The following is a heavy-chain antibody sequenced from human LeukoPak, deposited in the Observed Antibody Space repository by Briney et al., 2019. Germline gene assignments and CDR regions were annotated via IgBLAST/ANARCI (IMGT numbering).Heavy chain of an antibody. Sequence: PGGSLRLSCAASGFTFSIYGMPWVRQAPGKGLEWVSVIWNDGSNKYYADSVRGRFSISRDNSKNMMYLQMNRLRVEDTAVYYCARASGVYDYWGQGTLATVSS. CDR1: GFTFSIYG. V-gene: IGHV3-33*01. J-gene: IGHJ4*02. D-gene: IGHD3-10*01. CDR3: ARASGVYDY. CDR2: IWNDGSNK.